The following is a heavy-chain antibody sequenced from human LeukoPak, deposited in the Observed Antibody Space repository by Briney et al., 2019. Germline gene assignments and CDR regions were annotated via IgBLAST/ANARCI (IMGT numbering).Heavy chain of an antibody. CDR3: AKVLHSSGRYFDY. CDR2: ISSSGSTI. V-gene: IGHV3-48*04. Sequence: GGSLRLSCAASGFIFSSHGMSWVRQAPGKGLEWVSYISSSGSTIYYADSVKGRFTTSRDNAKNSLYLQMNSLRAEDTAVYYCAKVLHSSGRYFDYWGQGTLVTVSS. J-gene: IGHJ4*02. CDR1: GFIFSSHG. D-gene: IGHD6-19*01.